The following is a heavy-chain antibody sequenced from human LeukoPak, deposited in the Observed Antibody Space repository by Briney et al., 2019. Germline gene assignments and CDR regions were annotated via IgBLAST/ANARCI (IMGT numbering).Heavy chain of an antibody. V-gene: IGHV1-69*05. D-gene: IGHD6-6*01. J-gene: IGHJ6*03. Sequence: ASVKVSCKASGGTFSSYAISWVRQAPGQGLEWMGGIIPIFGTANYAQKFQGRVTITTDESTSTAYMELSSLRSEDTAVYYCARAGIAARLTYYYYYYMDVWGKGTTVTASS. CDR3: ARAGIAARLTYYYYYYMDV. CDR1: GGTFSSYA. CDR2: IIPIFGTA.